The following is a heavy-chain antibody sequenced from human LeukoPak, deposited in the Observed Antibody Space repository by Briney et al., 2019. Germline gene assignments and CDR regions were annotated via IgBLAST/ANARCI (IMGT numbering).Heavy chain of an antibody. J-gene: IGHJ4*02. Sequence: GGSLRLSCAASGFTVSSNYMSWVRQAPGKGLEWVSVIYSGGSTYYADSVKGRFTISRDNSKNTLYLQMNSLRAEDTAVYYCARDSGDTNTYCDFWSGYYPPYDYWGQGTLVTVSS. CDR3: ARDSGDTNTYCDFWSGYYPPYDY. V-gene: IGHV3-66*01. CDR2: IYSGGST. D-gene: IGHD3-3*01. CDR1: GFTVSSNY.